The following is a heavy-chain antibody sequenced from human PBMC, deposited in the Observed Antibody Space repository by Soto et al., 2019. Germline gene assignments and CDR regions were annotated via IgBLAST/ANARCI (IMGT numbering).Heavy chain of an antibody. Sequence: ASVKVSCKASGGTFSSYAISWVRQAPGQGLEWMGGIIPIFGTANYAQKFQGRVTITADESTSTAYMELSSLRSEDTAVYYCATQLAVAGTRYFDYWGQGTLVTVSS. D-gene: IGHD6-19*01. CDR1: GGTFSSYA. J-gene: IGHJ4*02. V-gene: IGHV1-69*13. CDR2: IIPIFGTA. CDR3: ATQLAVAGTRYFDY.